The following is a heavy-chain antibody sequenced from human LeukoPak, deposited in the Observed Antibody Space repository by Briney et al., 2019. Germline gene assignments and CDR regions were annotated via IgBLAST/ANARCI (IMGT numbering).Heavy chain of an antibody. CDR3: ARSRMVDY. V-gene: IGHV3-30-3*01. Sequence: GGSLRLSCAASGFTFSSYAMHWVRQAPGKGLEWVAVISYDGSNKYYADSVKSRFTISRDNSKNTLYLQMNSLRAEDTAVYYCARSRMVDYWGQGTLVTVSS. CDR1: GFTFSSYA. D-gene: IGHD2-8*01. CDR2: ISYDGSNK. J-gene: IGHJ4*02.